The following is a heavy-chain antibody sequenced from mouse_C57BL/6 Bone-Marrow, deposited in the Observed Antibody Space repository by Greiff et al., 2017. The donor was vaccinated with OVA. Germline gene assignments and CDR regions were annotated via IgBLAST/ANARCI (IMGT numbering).Heavy chain of an antibody. CDR2: IHTNSGST. J-gene: IGHJ2*01. CDR3: ARKGGSYCFDY. D-gene: IGHD3-1*01. CDR1: GYTFTSYW. Sequence: QVQLQQPGAELVKPGASVKLSCKASGYTFTSYWMHWVKQRPGQGLEWIGMIHTNSGSTNYNEKFKSKATLTVDKSSSTAYMQLSSLTSEDSAVYYCARKGGSYCFDYWGQGTTLTVSS. V-gene: IGHV1-64*01.